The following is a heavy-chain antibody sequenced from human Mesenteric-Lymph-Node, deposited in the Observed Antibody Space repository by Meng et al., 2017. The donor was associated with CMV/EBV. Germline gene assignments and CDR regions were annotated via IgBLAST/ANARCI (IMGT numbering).Heavy chain of an antibody. V-gene: IGHV3-48*03. CDR2: ISSSGSTI. D-gene: IGHD3-3*01. Sequence: GESLKISCAASGFTFSSYEMNWVRQAPGKGLEWVSYISSSGSTIYYADSVKGRFTISRDNAKNSLYLQMNSLRAEDTAVYYCAREFGKVIIPPTAIKHSDYWGQGTLVTVSS. CDR1: GFTFSSYE. J-gene: IGHJ4*02. CDR3: AREFGKVIIPPTAIKHSDY.